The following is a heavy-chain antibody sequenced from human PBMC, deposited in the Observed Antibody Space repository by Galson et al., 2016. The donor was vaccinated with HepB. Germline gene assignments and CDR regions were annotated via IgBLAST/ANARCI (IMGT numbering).Heavy chain of an antibody. D-gene: IGHD3-16*01. V-gene: IGHV3-23*01. Sequence: SLRLSCAASGFSFRNSGMSWVRQAPGRGLEWVSGITRSGDARHYADFVKGRFTISRDNSKNTLYLYMNSLSAGDTAVYYCGKHGGFDYWGQGALVTVSS. CDR3: GKHGGFDY. CDR1: GFSFRNSG. J-gene: IGHJ4*02. CDR2: ITRSGDAR.